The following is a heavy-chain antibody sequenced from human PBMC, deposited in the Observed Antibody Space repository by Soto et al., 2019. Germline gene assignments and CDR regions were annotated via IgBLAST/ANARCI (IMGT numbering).Heavy chain of an antibody. CDR1: GFTFSSYG. CDR3: AKDLHSGYDLDY. Sequence: SLRLSCAASGFTFSSYGMHWVRQAPGKGLEWVAVISYDGSNKYYADSVKGRFTISRDNSKNTLYLQMNSLRAEDTAVYYCAKDLHSGYDLDYWGQGTLVTVSS. J-gene: IGHJ4*02. V-gene: IGHV3-30*18. D-gene: IGHD5-12*01. CDR2: ISYDGSNK.